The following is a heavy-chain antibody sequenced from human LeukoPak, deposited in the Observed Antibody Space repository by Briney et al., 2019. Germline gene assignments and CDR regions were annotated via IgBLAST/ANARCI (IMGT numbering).Heavy chain of an antibody. J-gene: IGHJ4*02. CDR2: IYTSGST. Sequence: SETLSLTCTVSGDSISRGRYYWSWVRQPAGKELEWIGRIYTSGSTNYNPSLKSRVTMSVDTSKNQFSLKLSSVTAADTAVYYCARVGDGYNSADYWGQGTLVTVSS. CDR1: GDSISRGRYY. CDR3: ARVGDGYNSADY. D-gene: IGHD5-24*01. V-gene: IGHV4-61*02.